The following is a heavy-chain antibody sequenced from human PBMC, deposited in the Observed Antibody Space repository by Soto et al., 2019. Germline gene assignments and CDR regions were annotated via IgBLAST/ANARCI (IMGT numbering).Heavy chain of an antibody. CDR3: ARESAGSGKNNWFDP. CDR2: AHYTGAT. Sequence: QVQLEESGPGLVKPSETLSLTCTVSGGSISTYYWSWVRQPPGKGLEWIGFAHYTGATYCNPSLKSRVTISVDTSKNQFSLKLNSVTAADTAVYYCARESAGSGKNNWFDPWGQGTLVTVAS. CDR1: GGSISTYY. J-gene: IGHJ5*02. D-gene: IGHD3-10*01. V-gene: IGHV4-59*01.